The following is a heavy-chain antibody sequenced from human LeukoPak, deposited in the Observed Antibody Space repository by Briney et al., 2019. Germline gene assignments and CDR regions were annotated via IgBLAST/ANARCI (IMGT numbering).Heavy chain of an antibody. Sequence: GGSLRLSCTASGFTVGDFAMSWFRQAPGKGLEWVGIIRSKGYGGTTEYAASVKGRYTISRDDSKSIAYLQMNSLKTEDTAVYYCTRDLKAGNRGYWGQGTLVTVSS. CDR2: IRSKGYGGTT. CDR3: TRDLKAGNRGY. V-gene: IGHV3-49*03. D-gene: IGHD6-19*01. CDR1: GFTVGDFA. J-gene: IGHJ1*01.